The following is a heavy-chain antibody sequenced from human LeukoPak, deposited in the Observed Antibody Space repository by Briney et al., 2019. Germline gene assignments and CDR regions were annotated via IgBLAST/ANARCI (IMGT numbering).Heavy chain of an antibody. CDR2: IGTAGDT. Sequence: GGSLRLSCAASGLTFSSYDMHWVRQATGKGLEWVSAIGTAGDTYYPGSVKGRFTISRENAKNSLYLQMNSLRAGDTAVYYCALGIAAAGLTYWGQGTLVTVSS. CDR3: ALGIAAAGLTY. D-gene: IGHD6-13*01. V-gene: IGHV3-13*01. CDR1: GLTFSSYD. J-gene: IGHJ4*02.